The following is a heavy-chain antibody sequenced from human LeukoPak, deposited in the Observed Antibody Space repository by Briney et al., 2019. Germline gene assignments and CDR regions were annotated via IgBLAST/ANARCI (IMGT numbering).Heavy chain of an antibody. D-gene: IGHD1-20*01. V-gene: IGHV3-53*01. CDR3: ARDMAGNWNDENAFDI. CDR1: GFTVSSSY. Sequence: GGSLRLSCAASGFTVSSSYMSWVRQAPGKGLEWVSIIYYDGTTYYADSVKGRFTISRDNSKNTLFLQMNSLRAEDTAVYYCARDMAGNWNDENAFDIWGQGTMVTVSS. CDR2: IYYDGTT. J-gene: IGHJ3*02.